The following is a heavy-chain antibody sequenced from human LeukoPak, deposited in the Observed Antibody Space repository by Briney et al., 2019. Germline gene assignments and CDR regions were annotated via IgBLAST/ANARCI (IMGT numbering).Heavy chain of an antibody. V-gene: IGHV4-34*01. CDR2: INHRGGT. CDR1: GGSFSDYS. D-gene: IGHD5-18*01. J-gene: IGHJ6*03. CDR3: ARVAYSFSINDWSRIGLGAYPTKYYYYMDV. Sequence: TSETLSLTCAVYGGSFSDYSWTWIRQPPGKGLEWIGEINHRGGTNHNPSLMSLVIMSVATSENQISLKVSSVTAADTAVYYCARVAYSFSINDWSRIGLGAYPTKYYYYMDVWGKGTTVTVSS.